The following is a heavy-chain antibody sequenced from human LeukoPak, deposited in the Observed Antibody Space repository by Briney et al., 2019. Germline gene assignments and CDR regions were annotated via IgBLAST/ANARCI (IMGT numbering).Heavy chain of an antibody. D-gene: IGHD3-16*02. CDR3: ARVGYDYVWGSYRYCYYFDY. J-gene: IGHJ4*02. CDR2: INHSGST. V-gene: IGHV4-34*01. CDR1: GGSFSGYY. Sequence: SETLSLTCAVYGGSFSGYYWSWIRQPPGKGLEWIGEINHSGSTNYNPSLKSRVTISVDTSKNKFSLKLSSVTAADTAVYYCARVGYDYVWGSYRYCYYFDYWGQGTLVTVSS.